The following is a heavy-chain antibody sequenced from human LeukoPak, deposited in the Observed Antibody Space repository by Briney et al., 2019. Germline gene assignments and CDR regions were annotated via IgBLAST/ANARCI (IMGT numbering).Heavy chain of an antibody. J-gene: IGHJ5*02. CDR1: GFTFRSYA. D-gene: IGHD4-23*01. Sequence: IPGGPLRLSCAASGFTFRSYAMSWVRQAPGKGLEWVSSISSSSSYIYYADSVKGRFTISRDNAKNSLYLQMNSLRAEDTAVYYCARQLDYGGNSDWSNWFDPWGQGTLVTVSS. CDR2: ISSSSSYI. CDR3: ARQLDYGGNSDWSNWFDP. V-gene: IGHV3-21*01.